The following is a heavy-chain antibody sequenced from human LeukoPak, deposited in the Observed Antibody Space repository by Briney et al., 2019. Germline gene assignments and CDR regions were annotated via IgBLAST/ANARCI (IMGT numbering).Heavy chain of an antibody. CDR1: VYSFSTYN. Sequence: GGSLRLSCATSVYSFSTYNMNWVRQAPGKGREWVSYINSRSNYKYYADSVKGRFTISRDNAKNSLFLQMNSLRPEDTAAYYCAREDGIVGATSAFDIWGQGTMVTVSS. CDR3: AREDGIVGATSAFDI. J-gene: IGHJ3*02. CDR2: INSRSNYK. D-gene: IGHD1-26*01. V-gene: IGHV3-21*01.